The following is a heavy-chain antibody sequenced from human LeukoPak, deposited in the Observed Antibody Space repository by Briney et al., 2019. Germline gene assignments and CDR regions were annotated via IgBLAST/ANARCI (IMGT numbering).Heavy chain of an antibody. CDR1: GGSISSYY. CDR3: ARHLRYCGGDCYFPLGY. CDR2: IYTSGST. J-gene: IGHJ4*02. V-gene: IGHV4-4*09. Sequence: SETLSLTCTVSGGSISSYYWSWLRQPPGKGLEWIGYIYTSGSTNYNPSLKSRVTISVDTSKNQFSLKLSSVTAADTAVYYCARHLRYCGGDCYFPLGYWGQGTLVTVSS. D-gene: IGHD2-21*02.